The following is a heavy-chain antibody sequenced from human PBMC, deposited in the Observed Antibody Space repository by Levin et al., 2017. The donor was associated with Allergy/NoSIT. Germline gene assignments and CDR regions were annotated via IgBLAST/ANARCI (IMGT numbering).Heavy chain of an antibody. CDR2: IYYSRTT. CDR1: GGSISGYY. J-gene: IGHJ6*02. CDR3: ARHVGGNYYGLDV. Sequence: GSLRLSCTVSGGSISGYYWSWIRQPPGKGLEWVGYIYYSRTTSYNPSLRSRATISGDMSKNQFSLKMISVTAADTAVYYCARHVGGNYYGLDVWGQGTTVTVSS. V-gene: IGHV4-59*08.